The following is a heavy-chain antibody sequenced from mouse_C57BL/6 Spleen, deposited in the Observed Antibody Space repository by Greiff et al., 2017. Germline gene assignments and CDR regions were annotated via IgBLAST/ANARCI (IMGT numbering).Heavy chain of an antibody. V-gene: IGHV1-82*01. CDR2: IYPGDGDT. Sequence: VQLQQSGPELVKPGASVKISCKASGYAFSRSWMNWVKQRPGKGLEWIGRIYPGDGDTNYNGKFKGKATLTADKSSSTAYMQLSSLTSEDSAVYFWAGRIYYYGSSYGNFDYGGKGTTLTVSS. D-gene: IGHD1-1*01. J-gene: IGHJ2*01. CDR1: GYAFSRSW. CDR3: AGRIYYYGSSYGNFDY.